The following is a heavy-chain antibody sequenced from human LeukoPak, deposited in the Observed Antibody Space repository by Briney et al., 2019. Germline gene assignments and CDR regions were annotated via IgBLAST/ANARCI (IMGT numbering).Heavy chain of an antibody. Sequence: GASVKVSCKASGYTFTSYDFNWVRQATGQRPEWMGIINPVGGRTTYAQKFQGRVTMSSDTSTSTVFMELSSLRSEDTAVYYCARQQYSSFDYWGQGTLVTLSS. CDR1: GYTFTSYD. CDR3: ARQQYSSFDY. D-gene: IGHD6-13*01. CDR2: INPVGGRT. V-gene: IGHV1-46*01. J-gene: IGHJ4*02.